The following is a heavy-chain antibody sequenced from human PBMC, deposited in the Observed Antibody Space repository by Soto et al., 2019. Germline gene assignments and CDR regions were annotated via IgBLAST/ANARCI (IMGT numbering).Heavy chain of an antibody. Sequence: TLSPTSTVSVCSISAGNNYWRWIRHPPGKGLEWIGFISYSGSAYYNPSLKSRVTISVDTSKNQFSLNLSFVTAADTAVYYCARMGAPATRLYYFDYWGQGTLVTVSS. CDR1: VCSISAGNNY. CDR2: ISYSGSA. J-gene: IGHJ4*02. CDR3: ARMGAPATRLYYFDY. V-gene: IGHV4-30-4*01.